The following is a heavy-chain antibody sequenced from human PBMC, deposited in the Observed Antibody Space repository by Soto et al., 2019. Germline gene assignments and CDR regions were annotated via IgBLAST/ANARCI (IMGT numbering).Heavy chain of an antibody. CDR1: GYTFTSYG. CDR2: ISAYNGNT. D-gene: IGHD5-12*01. Sequence: ASVKVSCKASGYTFTSYGISWVRQAPGQGLEWMGWISAYNGNTNYAQKLQGRVTMTTDTSTSTAYMELRSLRSDDTAVYYCARDPERYSGYDAWFDPWGQGTLVTVSS. CDR3: ARDPERYSGYDAWFDP. J-gene: IGHJ5*02. V-gene: IGHV1-18*01.